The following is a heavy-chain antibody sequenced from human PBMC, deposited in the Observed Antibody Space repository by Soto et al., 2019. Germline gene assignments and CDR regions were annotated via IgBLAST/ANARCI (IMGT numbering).Heavy chain of an antibody. CDR2: ISGSGGST. D-gene: IGHD6-13*01. CDR1: GFTFSGYA. Sequence: PGGSLRLSCAASGFTFSGYAMSWVRQAPGKGLEWVSAISGSGGSTYYADSVKGRFTISRDNSKNTLYLQMNSLRAEDTAVYYCAKDLTPYSSSWYHYDYGMDVWGQGTTVTVSS. V-gene: IGHV3-23*01. J-gene: IGHJ6*02. CDR3: AKDLTPYSSSWYHYDYGMDV.